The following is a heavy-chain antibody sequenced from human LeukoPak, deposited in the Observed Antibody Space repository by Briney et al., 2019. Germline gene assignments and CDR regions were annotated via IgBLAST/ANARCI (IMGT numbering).Heavy chain of an antibody. D-gene: IGHD1-26*01. V-gene: IGHV3-9*01. Sequence: GGSLRLSCAASGFDFDDFAMHWVRQAPGKGLEWVSGISWNSGSIGYADSVKGRFTISRDNAKNSLYLQMNSLRAEDTAVYYCARDFSGSPGWNFDYWGQGTLVTVSS. CDR3: ARDFSGSPGWNFDY. J-gene: IGHJ4*02. CDR2: ISWNSGSI. CDR1: GFDFDDFA.